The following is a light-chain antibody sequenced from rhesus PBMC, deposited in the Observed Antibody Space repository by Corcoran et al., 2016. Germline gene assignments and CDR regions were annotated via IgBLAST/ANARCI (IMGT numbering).Light chain of an antibody. J-gene: IGKJ4*01. CDR2: GAS. Sequence: QVILTQSPASLSLSPGERATLSCRASQSVSSYLAWYQQKPGQAPKLLIYGASRRATGNPDRFSGSGSGTAFTLTISSLEAEDFGVYYCQKYSSPPLTFGGGTKVEV. CDR3: QKYSSPPLT. V-gene: IGKV3-53*02. CDR1: QSVSSY.